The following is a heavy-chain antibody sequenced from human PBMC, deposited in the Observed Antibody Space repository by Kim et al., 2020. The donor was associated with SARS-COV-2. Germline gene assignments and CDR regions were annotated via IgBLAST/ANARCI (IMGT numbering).Heavy chain of an antibody. J-gene: IGHJ5*02. D-gene: IGHD1-26*01. CDR3: AKDPASYGWFDP. Sequence: YNAASVTCRFTNSRANSKNTLYLQMNSLRAEDTAVYYCAKDPASYGWFDPWGQGTLVTVSS. V-gene: IGHV3-23*01.